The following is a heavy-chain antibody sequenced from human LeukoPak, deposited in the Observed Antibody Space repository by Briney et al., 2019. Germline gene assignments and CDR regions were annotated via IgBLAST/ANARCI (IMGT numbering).Heavy chain of an antibody. D-gene: IGHD3-22*01. Sequence: EASVKVSCKASGYTFTGYYMHWVRQAPGQGLEWMGWINPNSGGTNYAQKFQGRVTMTRDTSISTAYMELSRLRSDDTAVYYCARGRPYYYDSSGYYYFDYWGQGTLVTVSS. CDR3: ARGRPYYYDSSGYYYFDY. CDR2: INPNSGGT. J-gene: IGHJ4*02. CDR1: GYTFTGYY. V-gene: IGHV1-2*02.